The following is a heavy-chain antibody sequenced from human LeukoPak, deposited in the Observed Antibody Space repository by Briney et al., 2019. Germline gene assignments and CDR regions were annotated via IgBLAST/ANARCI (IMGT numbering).Heavy chain of an antibody. D-gene: IGHD5-18*01. CDR3: ARVDTAMVTGDY. CDR2: IYYSGST. Sequence: SETLSLTCTVSGYSISSGYYWGWIRQPPGKGLEWIGSIYYSGSTYYNPSLKSRVTISVDTSKNQFSLKLSSVTAADTAVYYCARVDTAMVTGDYWGQGTLVTVSS. V-gene: IGHV4-38-2*02. J-gene: IGHJ4*02. CDR1: GYSISSGYY.